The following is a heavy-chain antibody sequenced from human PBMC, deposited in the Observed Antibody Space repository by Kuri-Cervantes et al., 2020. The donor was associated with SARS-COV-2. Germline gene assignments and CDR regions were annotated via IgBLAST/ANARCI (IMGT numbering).Heavy chain of an antibody. CDR3: ARLQWSVAGPYYFDY. CDR2: IYYSGST. D-gene: IGHD6-19*01. Sequence: SETLSLTCTVSGGSISSYYWSWIRQPPGKGLEWIGYIYYSGSTNYNPSLKSRVTISVDTSKNQSSLKLSSVTAADTAVYYCARLQWSVAGPYYFDYWGQGTLVTVSS. V-gene: IGHV4-59*01. CDR1: GGSISSYY. J-gene: IGHJ4*02.